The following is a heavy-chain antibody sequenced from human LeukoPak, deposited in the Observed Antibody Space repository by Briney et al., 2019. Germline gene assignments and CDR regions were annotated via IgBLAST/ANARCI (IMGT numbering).Heavy chain of an antibody. CDR1: GFTFTTYW. V-gene: IGHV3-74*01. CDR3: ARDAVDTANAV. J-gene: IGHJ6*02. D-gene: IGHD5-18*01. CDR2: INSDGSIT. Sequence: GGSLRLSCAASGFTFTTYWMHWVRQAPGKGLVWVSHINSDGSITSYADSAKGRFTISRDNAKNTLYLQMNSLRAEDRAVYYCARDAVDTANAVWGQGTTVTVSS.